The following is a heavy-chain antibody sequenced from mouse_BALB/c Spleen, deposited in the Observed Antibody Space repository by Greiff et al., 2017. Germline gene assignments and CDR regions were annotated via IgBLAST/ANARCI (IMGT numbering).Heavy chain of an antibody. V-gene: IGHV1-7*01. D-gene: IGHD1-1*02. CDR3: ARYYGLWFAY. CDR1: GYTFTSYW. CDR2: INPSTGYT. J-gene: IGHJ3*01. Sequence: VQLQESGAELAKPGASVKMSCKASGYTFTSYWMHWVKQRPGQGLEWIGYINPSTGYTEYNQKFKDKATLTADKSSSTAYMQLSSLTSEDSAVYYCARYYGLWFAYWGQGTLVTVSA.